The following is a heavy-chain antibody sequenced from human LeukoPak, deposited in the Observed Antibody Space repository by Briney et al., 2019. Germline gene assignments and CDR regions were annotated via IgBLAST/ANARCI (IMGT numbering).Heavy chain of an antibody. V-gene: IGHV1-2*02. Sequence: APVKVSCKASGYTFTGYYMHWVRQAPGQGLEWMGWINPNSGGSNYAQKFQGRVTMTRDTSISTAYMELSRLRSDDTAVYYCARADSSGYFAGYYFDYWGQGTLVTVSS. CDR1: GYTFTGYY. D-gene: IGHD3-22*01. CDR2: INPNSGGS. J-gene: IGHJ4*02. CDR3: ARADSSGYFAGYYFDY.